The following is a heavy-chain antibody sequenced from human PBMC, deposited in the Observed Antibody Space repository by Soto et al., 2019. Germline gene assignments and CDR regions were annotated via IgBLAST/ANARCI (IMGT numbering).Heavy chain of an antibody. Sequence: SETLSLTCTVSGGSISSGDYYWSWIRQPPGKGLEWIGYIYYSGSTYYNPSLKSRVTISVDTSKNQFSLKLSSVTAADTAVYYCAREGSGSHSFDYWGQGTLVTVSS. D-gene: IGHD1-26*01. CDR2: IYYSGST. V-gene: IGHV4-30-4*01. CDR1: GGSISSGDYY. CDR3: AREGSGSHSFDY. J-gene: IGHJ4*02.